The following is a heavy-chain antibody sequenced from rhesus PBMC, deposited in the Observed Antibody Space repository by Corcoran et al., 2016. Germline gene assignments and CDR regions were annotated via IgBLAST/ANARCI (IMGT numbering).Heavy chain of an antibody. CDR2: INMGGGST. D-gene: IGHD2-27*01. CDR3: AKDFEVFTALDS. V-gene: IGHV3S5*01. Sequence: EVQLVETGGGLVQPGGSLKLSCAASGFTFSSYGMSWVRQAPGKGLEWVSAINMGGGSTYYADSVKGRFTISRDNSKNTLSLQMNSLRAEDTAVYYCAKDFEVFTALDSWGQGVLVTVSS. J-gene: IGHJ4*01. CDR1: GFTFSSYG.